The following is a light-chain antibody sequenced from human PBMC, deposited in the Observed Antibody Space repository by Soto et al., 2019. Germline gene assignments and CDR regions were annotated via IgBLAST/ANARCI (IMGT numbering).Light chain of an antibody. CDR3: SSYTSRSTRV. CDR1: SSDVGAYDY. V-gene: IGLV2-14*01. Sequence: QSALTQPASVSGSPGQSITISCTGTSSDVGAYDYVSWYQQHPGKAPKLIIYEVSNRPSGISNRFSGSKSANTASLIISGLQAEDEADYYCSSYTSRSTRVFGGGTKLTVL. J-gene: IGLJ3*02. CDR2: EVS.